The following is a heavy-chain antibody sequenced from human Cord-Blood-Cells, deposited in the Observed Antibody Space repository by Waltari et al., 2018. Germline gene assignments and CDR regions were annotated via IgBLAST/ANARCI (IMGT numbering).Heavy chain of an antibody. CDR1: GYTITELS. Sequence: QVQLVQSGAAVKHPGASVKVSCKVSGYTITELSMHWVRRAPGKGLEWMGGFDPEDGETIYAQKFQGRVTMTEDTSTDTAYMELSSLRSGDKAVYYCATDLYSGSYYAFDIWGQGTMVTVSS. CDR2: FDPEDGET. D-gene: IGHD1-26*01. J-gene: IGHJ3*02. V-gene: IGHV1-24*01. CDR3: ATDLYSGSYYAFDI.